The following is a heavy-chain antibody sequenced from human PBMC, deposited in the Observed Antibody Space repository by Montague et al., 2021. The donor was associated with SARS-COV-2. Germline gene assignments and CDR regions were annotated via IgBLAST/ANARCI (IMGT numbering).Heavy chain of an antibody. V-gene: IGHV3-66*01. J-gene: IGHJ5*02. CDR2: IYSSGDT. CDR1: GFTVSSTY. CDR3: ASGMFDT. Sequence: SLRLSCAASGFTVSSTYMSWVRQAPGKGLGWISVIYSSGDTYHADSMKDRFTISRDNSKNTVYLQMHILRAEDTAVYYCASGMFDTWGQGTLVTVSS.